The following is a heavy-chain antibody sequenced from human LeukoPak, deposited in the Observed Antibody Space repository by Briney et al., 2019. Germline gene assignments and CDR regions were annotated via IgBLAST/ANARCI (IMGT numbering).Heavy chain of an antibody. CDR1: GYSFSDYY. J-gene: IGHJ4*02. Sequence: ASVKVSCKTSGYSFSDYYVHWVRQTPGQGFERMGWINPDSGATNYAQKFQGRVTMTRDTSISTAYMELSRLRSDDTAVYYCARDLTGGYFDYWGQGTLVTVSS. CDR3: ARDLTGGYFDY. D-gene: IGHD3-9*01. CDR2: INPDSGAT. V-gene: IGHV1-2*02.